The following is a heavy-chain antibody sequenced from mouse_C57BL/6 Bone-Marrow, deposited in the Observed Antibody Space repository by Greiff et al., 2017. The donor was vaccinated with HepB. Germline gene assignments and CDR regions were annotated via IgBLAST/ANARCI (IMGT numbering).Heavy chain of an antibody. CDR2: IFPGSGST. D-gene: IGHD2-5*01. V-gene: IGHV1-75*01. Sequence: QVQLQQSGPELVKPGASVNVSCKASGYTFTDYYINWVKQRPGQGLEWIGWIFPGSGSTYYNEKFKGKATLTVDKSSSTAYMLLSSLTSEDSAVYFCASDYSNYSYYYAMDYWGQGTSVTVSS. CDR1: GYTFTDYY. J-gene: IGHJ4*01. CDR3: ASDYSNYSYYYAMDY.